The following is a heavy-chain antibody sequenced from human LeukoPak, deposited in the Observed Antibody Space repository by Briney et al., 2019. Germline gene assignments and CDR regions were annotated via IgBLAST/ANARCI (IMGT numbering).Heavy chain of an antibody. V-gene: IGHV1-2*02. CDR3: ARERYCTNGVCLVY. Sequence: GASVKVSCKASGYTFTGYYMHWVRQAPGQGLEWMGWINPNSGGTNYAQKFQGRVTMTRDTSISTPYMELSRLRSDDTAVYYCARERYCTNGVCLVYWGQGTLVTVSS. CDR1: GYTFTGYY. CDR2: INPNSGGT. D-gene: IGHD2-8*01. J-gene: IGHJ4*02.